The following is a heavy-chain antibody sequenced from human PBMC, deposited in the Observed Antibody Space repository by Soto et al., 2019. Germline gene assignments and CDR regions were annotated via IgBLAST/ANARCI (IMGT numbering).Heavy chain of an antibody. J-gene: IGHJ6*02. D-gene: IGHD6-13*01. CDR2: IYYSGST. Sequence: PSETLSLTCTVSGGSISSGGYYWSWIRKHPGKGLEWIGYIYYSGSTYYNPSLKSRVTISVDTSKNQFSLKLSSVTAADTAVYYCASSGRQGYSSSWDYYYYGMDVWGQGTTVTVSS. V-gene: IGHV4-31*03. CDR3: ASSGRQGYSSSWDYYYYGMDV. CDR1: GGSISSGGYY.